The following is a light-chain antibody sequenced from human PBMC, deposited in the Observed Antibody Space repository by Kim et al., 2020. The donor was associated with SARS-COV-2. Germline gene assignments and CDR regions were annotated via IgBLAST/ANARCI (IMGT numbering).Light chain of an antibody. CDR2: ATS. V-gene: IGKV3-20*01. CDR1: ESISGRS. J-gene: IGKJ2*01. Sequence: AGERATLSCRASESISGRSLAWYQQKPGQPPRLVIYATSSRATGIPDRFTGSGSGTDFTLTISRLEPEDFAVYYCQQSANSPYTFGQGTKLEIK. CDR3: QQSANSPYT.